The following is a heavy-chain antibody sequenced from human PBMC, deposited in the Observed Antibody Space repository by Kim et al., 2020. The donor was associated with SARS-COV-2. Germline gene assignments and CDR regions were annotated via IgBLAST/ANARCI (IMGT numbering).Heavy chain of an antibody. CDR3: ARSGGYCYGAGFDP. J-gene: IGHJ5*02. V-gene: IGHV1-69*13. CDR1: GGTFSSYA. Sequence: SVKVSCKASGGTFSSYAISWVRQAPGQGLEWMGGIIPIFGTANYAQKFQGRVTITADESTSTAYMELSSLRSEDTAVYYCARSGGYCYGAGFDPWGQGTLVTVSS. CDR2: IIPIFGTA. D-gene: IGHD5-18*01.